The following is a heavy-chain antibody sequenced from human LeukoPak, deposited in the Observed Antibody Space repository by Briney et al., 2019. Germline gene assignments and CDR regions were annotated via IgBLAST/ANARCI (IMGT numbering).Heavy chain of an antibody. CDR3: TRDNGEGAAAY. CDR1: GFTFRAYS. Sequence: GGSLRLSCAGSGFTFRAYSMNWVRQAPGKCLEWVSSISSSSTYIYYTDSVKGRFTISRDNAKNSLFLQMNSLRAEDTAVYYCTRDNGEGAAAYWGQGTLVTVSS. D-gene: IGHD6-13*01. V-gene: IGHV3-21*01. J-gene: IGHJ4*02. CDR2: ISSSSTYI.